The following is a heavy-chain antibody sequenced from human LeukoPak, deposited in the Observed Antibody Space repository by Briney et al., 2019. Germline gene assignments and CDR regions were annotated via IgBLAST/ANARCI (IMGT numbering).Heavy chain of an antibody. Sequence: GASVKVSCKASGYTFTSYGISWVRQAPGQGLEWMGWSSAYNGNTNYAQKLQGRVTMTTDTSTSTAYMELRSLRSDDTAVYYCARDPTFWYLTGYPREQGWFDPWGQGTLVTVSS. CDR3: ARDPTFWYLTGYPREQGWFDP. CDR2: SSAYNGNT. CDR1: GYTFTSYG. J-gene: IGHJ5*02. V-gene: IGHV1-18*01. D-gene: IGHD3-9*01.